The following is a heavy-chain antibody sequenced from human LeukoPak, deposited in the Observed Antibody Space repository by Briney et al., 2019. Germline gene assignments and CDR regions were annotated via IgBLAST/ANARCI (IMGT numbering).Heavy chain of an antibody. J-gene: IGHJ4*02. D-gene: IGHD1-7*01. CDR2: IKQDGSEK. CDR1: GFTFSNYW. CDR3: AREDDWNYEDY. Sequence: GGSLRLSCAASGFTFSNYWMSWVRQAPGKGLEWVANIKQDGSEKYYVNSVKGQYTISRDNAKNSLYLQMNSLRAEDTAIYYCAREDDWNYEDYWGQGTLVTVSS. V-gene: IGHV3-7*01.